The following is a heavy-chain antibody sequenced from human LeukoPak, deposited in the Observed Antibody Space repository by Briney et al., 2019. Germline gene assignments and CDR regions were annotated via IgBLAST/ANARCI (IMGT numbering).Heavy chain of an antibody. D-gene: IGHD6-13*01. CDR3: ARAGIAAAGTSSWFDP. J-gene: IGHJ5*02. V-gene: IGHV1-69*13. Sequence: SSVKVSCKASGGTFSSYAISWVRQAPGQGLEWMGGIIPIFGTANYAQKFQGRVTITADESTSTAHMELSSLRSEDTAVYYCARAGIAAAGTSSWFDPWGQGTLVTVSS. CDR2: IIPIFGTA. CDR1: GGTFSSYA.